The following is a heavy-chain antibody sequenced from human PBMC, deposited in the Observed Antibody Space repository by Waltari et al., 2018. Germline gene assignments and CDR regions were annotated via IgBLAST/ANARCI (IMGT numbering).Heavy chain of an antibody. Sequence: QVQLQESGPGLVKPSETLSLTCNVSGVSITSYYWTWVRQPPGKGLEWIGYIYHSGTTNYNPSLKSRVTFSADTSKNEFSLKLMSLTAADTAVYYCARAYDYGDWELDYWGQGTLVTVSS. CDR2: IYHSGTT. CDR3: ARAYDYGDWELDY. J-gene: IGHJ4*02. D-gene: IGHD4-17*01. V-gene: IGHV4-59*01. CDR1: GVSITSYY.